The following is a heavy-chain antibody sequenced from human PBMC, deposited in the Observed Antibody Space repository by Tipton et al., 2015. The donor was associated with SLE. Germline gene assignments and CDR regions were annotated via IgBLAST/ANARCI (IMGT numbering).Heavy chain of an antibody. Sequence: TLSLTCTVSGGSISTYYWSWIRQPPGRGLEWIGFIYYGGTANNNPSPKSRVTISVDRSKNQFSLRLSSVTAADTAVYYCARSEYSDGLLDYWGQGTLVTVSS. CDR1: GGSISTYY. D-gene: IGHD5-12*01. V-gene: IGHV4-59*07. J-gene: IGHJ4*02. CDR3: ARSEYSDGLLDY. CDR2: IYYGGTA.